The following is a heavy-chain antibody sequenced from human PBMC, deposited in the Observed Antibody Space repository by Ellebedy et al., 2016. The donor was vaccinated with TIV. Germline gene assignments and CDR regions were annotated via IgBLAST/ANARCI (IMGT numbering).Heavy chain of an antibody. CDR1: GDSITSTKW. V-gene: IGHV4-4*02. J-gene: IGHJ4*02. CDR3: ARNPALRYFDWTIDY. D-gene: IGHD3-9*01. Sequence: SETLSLTXTVSGDSITSTKWWSWVRQSPGKGLEWIGEIYHSGSTNYNPSLKSRLTISVDTSKNQFSLKLSSVTAADTAVYYCARNPALRYFDWTIDYWGQGTLVTVSS. CDR2: IYHSGST.